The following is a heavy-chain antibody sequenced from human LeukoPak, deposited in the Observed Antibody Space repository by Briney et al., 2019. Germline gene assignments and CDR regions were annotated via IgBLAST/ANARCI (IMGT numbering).Heavy chain of an antibody. V-gene: IGHV3-43*02. CDR1: GFTFDDYA. CDR3: AKDLIEINYGGNSHSSY. J-gene: IGHJ4*02. CDR2: ISGDGDST. Sequence: GGSLRLSCAASGFTFDDYAMHWVRQAPGKGLEWVSLISGDGDSTYYADSVKGRFTISRDNSKNSLYPQMNSLRTEDTALYYCAKDLIEINYGGNSHSSYWGQGTLVTVSS. D-gene: IGHD4-23*01.